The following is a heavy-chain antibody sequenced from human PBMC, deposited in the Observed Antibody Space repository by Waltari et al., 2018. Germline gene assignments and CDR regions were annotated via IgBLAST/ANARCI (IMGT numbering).Heavy chain of an antibody. D-gene: IGHD3-10*01. CDR2: INHSGST. CDR3: ARHGKGYYGSGNWFDP. V-gene: IGHV4-34*01. CDR1: GGSFSGYY. J-gene: IGHJ5*02. Sequence: QVQLQQWGAGLLKPSETLSLTCAVYGGSFSGYYWSWIHQPPGKGLEWIGEINHSGSTNYNPSLKSRVTISVDTSKNQFSLKLSSVTAADTAVYYCARHGKGYYGSGNWFDPWGQGTLVTVSS.